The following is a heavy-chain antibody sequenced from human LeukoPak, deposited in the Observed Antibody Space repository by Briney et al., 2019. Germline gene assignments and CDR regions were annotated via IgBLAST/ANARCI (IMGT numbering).Heavy chain of an antibody. CDR3: ARDRDVGATSFDY. Sequence: ASVKVSRKASRYTFTGYYMHWLRQAPGQGLEWMGWINPNSGGTNYAQKFQGRVTMTRDTSISTAYMELSRLRSDDTAVYYCARDRDVGATSFDYWGQGTLVTVSS. J-gene: IGHJ4*02. CDR1: RYTFTGYY. D-gene: IGHD1-26*01. V-gene: IGHV1-2*02. CDR2: INPNSGGT.